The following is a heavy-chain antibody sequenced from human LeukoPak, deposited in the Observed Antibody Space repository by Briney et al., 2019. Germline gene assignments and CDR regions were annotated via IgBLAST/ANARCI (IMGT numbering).Heavy chain of an antibody. CDR1: GYTFTGYY. J-gene: IGHJ6*03. D-gene: IGHD3-22*01. CDR3: ARVWDSSGYSKLLNYYYYYMDV. Sequence: ASVKVSCKASGYTFTGYYMHWVRQAPGQGLEWMGWINPNSGGTNYAQTFQGRVTMTRDTSISTAYMELSRLRSDDTAVYYCARVWDSSGYSKLLNYYYYYMDVWGKGTTVTISS. V-gene: IGHV1-2*02. CDR2: INPNSGGT.